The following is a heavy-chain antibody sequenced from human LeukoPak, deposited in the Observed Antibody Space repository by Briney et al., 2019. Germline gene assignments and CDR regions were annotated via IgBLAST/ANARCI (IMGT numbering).Heavy chain of an antibody. CDR1: GFTFSDYW. CDR2: INRDGSVK. D-gene: IGHD3-3*02. Sequence: GGSLRLSCTVSGFTFSDYWVTWVRQTPGKGLEFVANINRDGSVKNYVDSVKGRFTISRDNAKNSLYLQMTSLRVDDTAIYYCARDPGFSSFDYWGQGTLVTVSS. CDR3: ARDPGFSSFDY. V-gene: IGHV3-7*01. J-gene: IGHJ4*02.